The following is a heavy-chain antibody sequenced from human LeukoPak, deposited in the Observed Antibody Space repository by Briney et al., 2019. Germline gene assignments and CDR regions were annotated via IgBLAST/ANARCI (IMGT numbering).Heavy chain of an antibody. D-gene: IGHD1-26*01. CDR3: ARVYSGSYEYFDY. CDR2: ISAYNGNT. J-gene: IGHJ4*02. V-gene: IGHV1-18*01. Sequence: ASVTVSCMASGYTFTSYGISWVRQAPGQGLEWMGWISAYNGNTNYAQKLQGRVTMTTDTSTSTAHMELRSLRSDDTAVYYCARVYSGSYEYFDYWGQGTLVTVSS. CDR1: GYTFTSYG.